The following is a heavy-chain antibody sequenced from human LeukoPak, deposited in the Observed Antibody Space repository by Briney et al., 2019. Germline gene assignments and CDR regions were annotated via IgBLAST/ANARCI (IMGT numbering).Heavy chain of an antibody. CDR3: ARQSIAVAGNCYFDY. J-gene: IGHJ4*02. V-gene: IGHV4-39*01. CDR2: IYYSGST. CDR1: GGSISSSRYY. Sequence: SETLSLTCTVSGGSISSSRYYWGWIRQPPGKGLEWIGSIYYSGSTYYNPSLKSRVTISVDTSKNQFSLKLSSVTAADTAVYYCARQSIAVAGNCYFDYWGQGTLVTVSS. D-gene: IGHD6-19*01.